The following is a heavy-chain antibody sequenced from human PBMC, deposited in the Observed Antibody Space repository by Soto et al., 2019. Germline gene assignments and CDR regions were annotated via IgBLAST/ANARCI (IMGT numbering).Heavy chain of an antibody. Sequence: PSETLSLTCPVSGVSISSYYWSWIRQPPGKGLEWIGYIYYSGSTNYNPSLKSRVTISVDTSKNQFSLKLSSVTAADTAVYYCARDRRRIAARPGVSWFDPWGQGTLVTVSS. CDR3: ARDRRRIAARPGVSWFDP. CDR1: GVSISSYY. CDR2: IYYSGST. D-gene: IGHD6-6*01. J-gene: IGHJ5*02. V-gene: IGHV4-59*01.